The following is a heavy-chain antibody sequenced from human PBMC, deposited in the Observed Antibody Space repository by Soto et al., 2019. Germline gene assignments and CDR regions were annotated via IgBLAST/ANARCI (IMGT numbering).Heavy chain of an antibody. CDR3: AKPRSSLEWPPCDP. CDR1: GFTFSSYG. Sequence: QVKLVESGGGVVQPGRSLRLSCAASGFTFSSYGMHWVRQAPGKGLEWVAVIKSDGGNKYYTDSVKGRFTISRDNSKNTLYLQMNNLRAEDTAVYYGAKPRSSLEWPPCDPWGQGTLVTVSS. D-gene: IGHD3-3*01. V-gene: IGHV3-30*18. J-gene: IGHJ5*02. CDR2: IKSDGGNK.